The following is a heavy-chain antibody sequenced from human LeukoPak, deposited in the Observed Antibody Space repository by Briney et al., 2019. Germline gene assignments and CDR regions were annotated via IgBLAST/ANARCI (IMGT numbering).Heavy chain of an antibody. CDR1: GFTLGDYA. Sequence: PGGSLRLSCAASGFTLGDYAMRWVRQAPGKGLEWVSGISWNSGSIGYADSVKGRFTISRDNAKNSLYLQMNSLRAEDMALYYCAKGGDYYYYYMDVWGKGTTVTVSS. J-gene: IGHJ6*03. V-gene: IGHV3-9*03. CDR3: AKGGDYYYYYMDV. CDR2: ISWNSGSI.